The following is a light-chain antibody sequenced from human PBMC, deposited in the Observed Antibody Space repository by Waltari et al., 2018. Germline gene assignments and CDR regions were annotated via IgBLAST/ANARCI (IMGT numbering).Light chain of an antibody. CDR3: QHYVSLPVT. J-gene: IGKJ1*01. V-gene: IGKV3-20*01. CDR2: GAS. CDR1: QRVGRS. Sequence: DIVLTQSPGTLSLSPGERATLSCRASQRVGRSFAWYQQKPGQAPRLLIYGASSRATGIPDRFSGGGSGTDFSLTISRLEPEDFAAYHCQHYVSLPVTFGQGTKVEIK.